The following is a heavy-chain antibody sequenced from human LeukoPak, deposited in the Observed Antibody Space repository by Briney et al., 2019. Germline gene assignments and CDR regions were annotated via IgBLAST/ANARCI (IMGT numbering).Heavy chain of an antibody. CDR1: GFTFSSYS. V-gene: IGHV3-21*01. J-gene: IGHJ4*02. CDR3: ARDVLPGISDY. Sequence: GGSLRLSCAASGFTFSSYSMNWVRQAPGKGLEWVSSISSSSSYIYYADSVKGRFTISRDNAKNSLYLQMNSLRAEDTAVYYCARDVLPGISDYWGQGTLVTVSS. D-gene: IGHD6-13*01. CDR2: ISSSSSYI.